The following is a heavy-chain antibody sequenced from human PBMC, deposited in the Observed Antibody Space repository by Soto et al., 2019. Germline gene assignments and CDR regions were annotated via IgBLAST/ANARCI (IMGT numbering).Heavy chain of an antibody. CDR3: AKARCTTSNCYVPDY. V-gene: IGHV3-23*01. J-gene: IGHJ4*02. Sequence: EVQLLESGGGLVQPRGSLRLSCAASGFSFSTYTMSWVRRAPGKGLEWVSAISGSGCSPSYADSVQGRFTISRDNPKKTLYLQMNSLRAEDTAVYYCAKARCTTSNCYVPDYWGQGTLVTVSS. CDR1: GFSFSTYT. D-gene: IGHD2-8*01. CDR2: ISGSGCSP.